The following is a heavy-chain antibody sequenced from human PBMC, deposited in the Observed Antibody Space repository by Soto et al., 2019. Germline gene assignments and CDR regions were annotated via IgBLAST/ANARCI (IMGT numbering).Heavy chain of an antibody. D-gene: IGHD6-19*01. CDR1: GGSISSSSYY. J-gene: IGHJ4*02. V-gene: IGHV4-39*01. Sequence: QLQLQESGPGLVKPSETLSLTCTVSGGSISSSSYYWGWIRQPPGKGLEWIGSIYYSGSTYYNPSLTSRVTISVDTSKNQFALKLSSVTAAGTAVYYCASSGWWYFDYWGQGTLVTLSS. CDR2: IYYSGST. CDR3: ASSGWWYFDY.